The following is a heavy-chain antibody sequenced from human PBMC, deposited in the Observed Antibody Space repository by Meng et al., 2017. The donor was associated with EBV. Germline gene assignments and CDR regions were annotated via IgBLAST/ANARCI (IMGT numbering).Heavy chain of an antibody. V-gene: IGHV1-46*01. CDR1: GAPFTSHW. D-gene: IGHD3-10*01. J-gene: IGHJ4*02. Sequence: QFRLVQSGPYVKTPAASVPLSCHASGAPFTSHWLHWVRQAPGQGLEWLGIINPSDGYTMYEQKFQGRVTVTADRPTATAYMVLRNLRSDDTAVYYCARGTPGRSYSDYWGPGTLVTVSS. CDR3: ARGTPGRSYSDY. CDR2: INPSDGYT.